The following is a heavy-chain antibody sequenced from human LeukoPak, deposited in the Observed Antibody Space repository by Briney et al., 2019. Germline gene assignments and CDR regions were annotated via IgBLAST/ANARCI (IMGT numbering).Heavy chain of an antibody. CDR3: ARPGYCSSTSCYLDY. CDR2: IYYSGST. V-gene: IGHV4-39*01. D-gene: IGHD2-2*01. J-gene: IGHJ4*02. Sequence: SETLSLTCTVSGGPISSSSYYWGWIRQPPGKGLEWIGSIYYSGSTYYNPSLKSRVTISVDTSKNQFSLKLSSVTAADTAVYYCARPGYCSSTSCYLDYWGQGTLVTVSS. CDR1: GGPISSSSYY.